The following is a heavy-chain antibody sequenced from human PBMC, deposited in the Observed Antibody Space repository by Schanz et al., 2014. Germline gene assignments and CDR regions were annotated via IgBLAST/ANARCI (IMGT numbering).Heavy chain of an antibody. CDR1: GYTFIDYS. CDR2: INTNTGNP. D-gene: IGHD7-27*01. V-gene: IGHV7-4-1*02. Sequence: QVQLVQSGAEVEKPGASVTVSCKASGYTFIDYSLNWVRQAPGQCLEWMGWINTNTGNPTYAQGFTGRFVFSLDTSVSTAYLQISFLKADDTAVFFCARGEANWGQYWGQGTLVTVSS. CDR3: ARGEANWGQY. J-gene: IGHJ4*02.